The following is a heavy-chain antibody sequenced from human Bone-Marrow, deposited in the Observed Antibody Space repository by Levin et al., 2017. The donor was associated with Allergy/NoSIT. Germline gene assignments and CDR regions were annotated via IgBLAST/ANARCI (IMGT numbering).Heavy chain of an antibody. CDR3: AVPTLGPTNGFQL. D-gene: IGHD7-27*01. J-gene: IGHJ1*01. CDR2: ISFDGSNT. CDR1: GFTFSSYG. V-gene: IGHV3-30*03. Sequence: AGGSLRLSCAASGFTFSSYGMHWVRQAPGKGLEWVAIISFDGSNTYYTDSVKGRFTISRDTSKSTLYLQMNSLRLEDTAVYYCAVPTLGPTNGFQLWGQGTLVTVSS.